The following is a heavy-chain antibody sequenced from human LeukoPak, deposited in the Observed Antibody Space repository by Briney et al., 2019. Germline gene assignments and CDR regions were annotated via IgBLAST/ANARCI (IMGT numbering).Heavy chain of an antibody. CDR1: GGTFSSYA. V-gene: IGHV1-69*04. D-gene: IGHD4-23*01. J-gene: IGHJ4*02. CDR3: ARDGDGGNSDH. Sequence: ASVKVSCKASGGTFSSYAISWVRQAPGQGLEWVGRIIPILGIANYAQKFQGRVTITADKSTSTAYMELSSLRSEDTAMYYCARDGDGGNSDHWGQGTLVTVSS. CDR2: IIPILGIA.